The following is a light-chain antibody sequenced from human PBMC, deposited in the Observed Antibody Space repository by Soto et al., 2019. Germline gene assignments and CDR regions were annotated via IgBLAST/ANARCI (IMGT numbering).Light chain of an antibody. CDR2: DAS. CDR1: QSISGW. J-gene: IGKJ2*01. CDR3: QQYSSYSS. Sequence: DIPMTQSPSTLSASVGDRVTITCRASQSISGWLAWYQQKPGKAPNLLISDASSLESGVPSRFSGSGSGTEFTLTISGLRPDDFATYYCQQYSSYSSFGQGTKLEIK. V-gene: IGKV1-5*01.